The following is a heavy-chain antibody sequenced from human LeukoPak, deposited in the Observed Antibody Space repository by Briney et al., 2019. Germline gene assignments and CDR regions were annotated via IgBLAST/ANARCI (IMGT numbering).Heavy chain of an antibody. CDR1: GFTFSTYS. D-gene: IGHD3-10*01. CDR3: ARDRSDYYGSGSYSEGSY. Sequence: GGSLRLSYAASGFTFSTYSMKWVRQAPGKGLEWVSYISSSSGTIYYADSVKGRFTISRDNAKNSLYLQMNGLRDEDTAVYYCARDRSDYYGSGSYSEGSYWGQGTLVTVSS. CDR2: ISSSSGTI. V-gene: IGHV3-48*02. J-gene: IGHJ4*02.